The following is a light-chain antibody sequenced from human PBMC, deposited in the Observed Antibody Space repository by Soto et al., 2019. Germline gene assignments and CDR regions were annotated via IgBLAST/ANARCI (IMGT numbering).Light chain of an antibody. Sequence: DSVMTQSPHSLAVSLGERATINCKSSQSILYNSNKKNYLAWYQHKPRQPPKLLIYWASTRQSGVPDRFGGSGSGTDFTLTISSLQAEDVAVYYCQQYYTTPTWTFGQGTKVDIK. CDR3: QQYYTTPTWT. V-gene: IGKV4-1*01. J-gene: IGKJ1*01. CDR1: QSILYNSNKKNY. CDR2: WAS.